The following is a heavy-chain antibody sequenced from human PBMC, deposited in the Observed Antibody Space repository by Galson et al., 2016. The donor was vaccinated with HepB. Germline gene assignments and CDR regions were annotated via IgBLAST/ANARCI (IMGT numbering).Heavy chain of an antibody. V-gene: IGHV4-39*01. Sequence: SETLSLTCTVSGGSISSSSYYWNWIRQPPGKGLEWIGVISYSGSTYYNPSLKSRVTISVDTSKNQFSLNLSSVTAADTAVYYCARHSVETSSLGYWGQGALVTVSS. CDR2: ISYSGST. CDR1: GGSISSSSYY. J-gene: IGHJ4*02. CDR3: ARHSVETSSLGY. D-gene: IGHD5-24*01.